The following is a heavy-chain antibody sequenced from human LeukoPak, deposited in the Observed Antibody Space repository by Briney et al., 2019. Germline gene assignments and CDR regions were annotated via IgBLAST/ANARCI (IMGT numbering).Heavy chain of an antibody. CDR3: AREGGEGYYYADY. V-gene: IGHV1-2*02. CDR2: INPNNGGT. J-gene: IGHJ4*02. Sequence: ASVKVSCKASGYTFTGYYMNWVRQAPGQGLEWMGWINPNNGGTNYAQKFQGRVTMTRDTSISTAYMELSRLRSDDTAAYYCAREGGEGYYYADYWGQGTLVTVSS. D-gene: IGHD3-10*01. CDR1: GYTFTGYY.